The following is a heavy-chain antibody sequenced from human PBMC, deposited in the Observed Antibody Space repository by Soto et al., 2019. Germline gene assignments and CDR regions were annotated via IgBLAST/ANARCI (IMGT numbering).Heavy chain of an antibody. V-gene: IGHV3-23*01. CDR3: AKDSHSSGWYANYYYMDV. CDR1: GFTFSSYA. D-gene: IGHD6-19*01. Sequence: GGSLRLSCAASGFTFSSYAMSWVRQAPGKGLEWVSAISGSGGSTYYADSVKGRFTISRDNSKNTLYLQMNSLRAEDTAVYYCAKDSHSSGWYANYYYMDVWGKGTTVTVSS. CDR2: ISGSGGST. J-gene: IGHJ6*03.